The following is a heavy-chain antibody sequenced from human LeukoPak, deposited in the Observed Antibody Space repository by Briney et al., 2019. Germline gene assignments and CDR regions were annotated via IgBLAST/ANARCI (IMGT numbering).Heavy chain of an antibody. D-gene: IGHD6-19*01. CDR1: GFTFSSYS. J-gene: IGHJ4*02. CDR2: ISSSSSYI. V-gene: IGHV3-21*01. CDR3: ARVPSPYSSGLRVSYFDY. Sequence: GGSLRLSCAASGFTFSSYSMNWVRQAPGKGLEWVSSISSSSSYIYYADSVKGRFTISRDNSKNTLYLQMNSLRAEDTAVYYCARVPSPYSSGLRVSYFDYWGQGTLVTVSS.